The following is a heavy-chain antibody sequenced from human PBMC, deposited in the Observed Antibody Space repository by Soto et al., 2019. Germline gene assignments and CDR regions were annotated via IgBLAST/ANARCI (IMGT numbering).Heavy chain of an antibody. CDR3: ASDADTSGHFSYFDY. J-gene: IGHJ4*02. V-gene: IGHV3-33*01. CDR2: VWHDGTKT. CDR1: GFTFSHYG. Sequence: QAHLAESGGGVVQPGRSLRLSCAASGFTFSHYGINWVRQAPGEGLEWVAGVWHDGTKTYYAESVQGRFTISRDNSRNTVNLEMISLRREDTAVYYCASDADTSGHFSYFDYWGQGALVTVSS. D-gene: IGHD3-22*01.